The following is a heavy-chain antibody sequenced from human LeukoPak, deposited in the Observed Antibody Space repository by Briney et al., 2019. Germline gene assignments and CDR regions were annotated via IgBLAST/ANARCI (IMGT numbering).Heavy chain of an antibody. CDR2: IKSDGTST. CDR3: AGGYDSRY. Sequence: GGSLRLSCAASGFTFSTHWMQWVRQAPGKGLAWVSRIKSDGTSTGYADSVKGRFTISRDNAKSTLYLQMNSLRDEDTAVYYCAGGYDSRYWGQGTLVTVSS. V-gene: IGHV3-74*01. D-gene: IGHD3-22*01. CDR1: GFTFSTHW. J-gene: IGHJ1*01.